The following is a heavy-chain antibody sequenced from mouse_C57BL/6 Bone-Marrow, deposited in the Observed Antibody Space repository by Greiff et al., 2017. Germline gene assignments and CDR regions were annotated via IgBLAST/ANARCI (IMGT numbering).Heavy chain of an antibody. CDR2: ILPGGGST. V-gene: IGHV1-9*01. Sequence: QVQLKESGAELMKPGASVRLSCKATGYTFTGYWLRWVKQRPGPGLDWIGEILPGGGSTNYNEKFKGKATFTVDTSSNTASMQLSRLTTEDSDINDCARTGTYSFAYWGQGTLVTVYA. CDR3: ARTGTYSFAY. CDR1: GYTFTGYW. D-gene: IGHD5-1*01. J-gene: IGHJ3*01.